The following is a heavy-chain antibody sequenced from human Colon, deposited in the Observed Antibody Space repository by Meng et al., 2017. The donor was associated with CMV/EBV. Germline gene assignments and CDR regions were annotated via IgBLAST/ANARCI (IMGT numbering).Heavy chain of an antibody. D-gene: IGHD4-11*01. J-gene: IGHJ5*02. Sequence: TFGTYRLDWGRQAPGKGLEGVASINSYADKIGYGDSVQGRFTISRDNAKNSLDLQMNSLGAEGTAGYFCVREVRRSWFDPWGQGTLVTVSS. CDR3: VREVRRSWFDP. CDR1: TFGTYR. V-gene: IGHV3-21*01. CDR2: INSYADKI.